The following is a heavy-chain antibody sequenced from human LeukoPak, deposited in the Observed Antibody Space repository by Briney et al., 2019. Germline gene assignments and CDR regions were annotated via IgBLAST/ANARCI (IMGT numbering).Heavy chain of an antibody. CDR3: ARDRSSGWYWFDP. D-gene: IGHD6-19*01. Sequence: SETLSLTCTVSGGSISSYYWTWLRQAPGKGLEWIGYIYYNGRTNYNPSLKSRVTISVDTSKNEFSLKLSSVTAADTAVYYCARDRSSGWYWFDPWGQGTLVTVSS. J-gene: IGHJ5*02. CDR2: IYYNGRT. V-gene: IGHV4-59*01. CDR1: GGSISSYY.